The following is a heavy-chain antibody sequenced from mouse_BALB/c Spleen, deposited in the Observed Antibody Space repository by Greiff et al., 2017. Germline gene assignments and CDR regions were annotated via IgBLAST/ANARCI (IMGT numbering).Heavy chain of an antibody. V-gene: IGHV1-7*01. J-gene: IGHJ2*01. CDR1: GYTFTSYW. Sequence: QVQLKESGAELAKPGASVKMSCKASGYTFTSYWMHWVKQRPGQGLEWIGYINPSTGYTEYNQKFKDKATLTADKSSSTAYMQLSSLTSEDSAVYYCARRDYDGYWGQGTTLTVSS. CDR3: ARRDYDGY. CDR2: INPSTGYT. D-gene: IGHD2-4*01.